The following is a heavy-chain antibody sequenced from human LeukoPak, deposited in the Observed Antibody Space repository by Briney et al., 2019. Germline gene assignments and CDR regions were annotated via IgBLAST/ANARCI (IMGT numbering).Heavy chain of an antibody. D-gene: IGHD3-22*01. V-gene: IGHV1-46*01. CDR2: INPSGGST. J-gene: IGHJ4*02. CDR1: GYTFTSYY. Sequence: ASVKVSCKASGYTFTSYYILWVRQAPGQGLEWMAIINPSGGSTKYAQKFQGRVTMTSDTSTSTVYMELSSLRSEDTAIYYCARDLRPSYDSSGYYYPGDYWGQGTLVSVSS. CDR3: ARDLRPSYDSSGYYYPGDY.